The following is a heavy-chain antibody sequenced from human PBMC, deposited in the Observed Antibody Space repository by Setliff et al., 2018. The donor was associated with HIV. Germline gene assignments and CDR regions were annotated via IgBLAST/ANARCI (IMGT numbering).Heavy chain of an antibody. D-gene: IGHD5-12*01. V-gene: IGHV3-21*01. CDR2: LSGSSRDI. CDR1: GFTFSSYA. J-gene: IGHJ4*02. CDR3: ARVSGDGAGYFDY. Sequence: PGGSLRLSCAASGFTFSSYAMSWVRQAPGKGLEWVSSLSGSSRDIYYADSVKGRFTISRDNAKNSLYLQMNSLRAEDTAVYYCARVSGDGAGYFDYWGQGTLVTVSS.